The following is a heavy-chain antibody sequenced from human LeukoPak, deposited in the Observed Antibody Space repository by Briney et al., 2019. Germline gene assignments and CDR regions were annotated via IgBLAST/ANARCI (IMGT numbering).Heavy chain of an antibody. Sequence: PSETLSLTCTVSSASVKTYYWSWIRQPPGEGLEWIGYIFYSGSTNYNPSLKSRVTISVDTSMNQFSLNLSSVTAADTAVYYCARHSPFYYDSSGYRAFDIWGQGTMVTVSS. CDR3: ARHSPFYYDSSGYRAFDI. CDR1: SASVKTYY. CDR2: IFYSGST. V-gene: IGHV4-59*08. J-gene: IGHJ3*02. D-gene: IGHD3-22*01.